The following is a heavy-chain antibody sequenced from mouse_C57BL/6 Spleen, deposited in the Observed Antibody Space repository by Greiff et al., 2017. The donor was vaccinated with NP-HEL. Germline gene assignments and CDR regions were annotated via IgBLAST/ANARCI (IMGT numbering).Heavy chain of an antibody. Sequence: VKLQESGPGLVQPSQSLSITCTVSGFSLTSYGVHWVRQPPGKGLEWLGVIWSGGSTDYNAAFISRLSISKDNSKSQVFFKMNSLQADDTAIYYCAKPTVRYYAMDYWGQGTSVTVSS. CDR1: GFSLTSYG. CDR3: AKPTVRYYAMDY. D-gene: IGHD1-1*01. CDR2: IWSGGST. J-gene: IGHJ4*01. V-gene: IGHV2-4*01.